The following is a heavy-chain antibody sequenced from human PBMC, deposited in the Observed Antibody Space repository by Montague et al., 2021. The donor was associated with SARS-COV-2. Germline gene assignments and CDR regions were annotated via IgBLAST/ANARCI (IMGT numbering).Heavy chain of an antibody. CDR3: ARGGVDYGMDV. CDR2: ISYDGNNK. CDR1: GFTFSSYA. D-gene: IGHD3-10*01. Sequence: SLRLSCAASGFTFSSYAMHWVRQAPGKGLEWVTIISYDGNNKYYADSVKGRFTISRDNSKNTLYLQMNSLRAEDTAVYYCARGGVDYGMDVWGQGTTVTVSS. J-gene: IGHJ6*02. V-gene: IGHV3-30-3*01.